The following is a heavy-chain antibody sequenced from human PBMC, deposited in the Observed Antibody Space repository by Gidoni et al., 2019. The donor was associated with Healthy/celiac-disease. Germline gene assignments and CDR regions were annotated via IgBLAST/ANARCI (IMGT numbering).Heavy chain of an antibody. CDR1: GGSISSSRYY. J-gene: IGHJ6*02. V-gene: IGHV4-39*01. CDR2: LYYSGST. D-gene: IGHD2-15*01. CDR3: ARRGDMVVVGTANYYYYGMDV. Sequence: QLQLQVSGPGLVKPSETLSLTCTVSGGSISSSRYYWGWIRQPTGKGLEWIGSLYYSGSTYYNPVLKSRVTISVDTSKNQFSLKLSSVTDADTAVYYCARRGDMVVVGTANYYYYGMDVWGQGTTVTVSS.